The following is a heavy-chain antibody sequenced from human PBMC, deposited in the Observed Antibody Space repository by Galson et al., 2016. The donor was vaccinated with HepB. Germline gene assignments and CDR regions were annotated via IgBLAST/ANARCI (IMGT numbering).Heavy chain of an antibody. Sequence: SLRLSCAASGFTVSDNYITWVRQAPGKGLEWVSIIYDGGLTYYADSVKGRFTISRDNSKNTVYLQMNSLTAEDTAIYYCAGDRLRGVVGSIDPWGQGTLVTVSS. J-gene: IGHJ5*02. D-gene: IGHD3-10*01. CDR3: AGDRLRGVVGSIDP. CDR2: IYDGGLT. CDR1: GFTVSDNY. V-gene: IGHV3-53*01.